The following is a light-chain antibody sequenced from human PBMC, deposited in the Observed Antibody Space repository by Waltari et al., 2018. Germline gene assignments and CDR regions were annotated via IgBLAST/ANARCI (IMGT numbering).Light chain of an antibody. CDR1: QAIIND. V-gene: IGKV1-27*01. J-gene: IGKJ1*01. CDR3: QKYNSAPRT. Sequence: DIQMTKSPSSLSASVGGRITITCRASQAIINDLAWYQQKPGKVPNLLIYAASTLQSGVPSRFSGSRSGTDFTLTISSLQPEDFATYYCQKYNSAPRTFGQGTKVEIK. CDR2: AAS.